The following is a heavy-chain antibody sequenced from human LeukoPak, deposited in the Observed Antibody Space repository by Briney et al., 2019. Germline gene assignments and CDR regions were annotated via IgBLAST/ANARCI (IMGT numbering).Heavy chain of an antibody. J-gene: IGHJ3*02. CDR1: GGSISSYY. CDR2: IYYSGST. CDR3: AXXXXSGYDSRGAFDI. Sequence: PSETLSLTCTVSGGSISSYYWSWIRQPPGKGLEWIGYIYYSGSTNYNPSLTSRVTISVDTSKNRFSLRLTSVTAADTAVYYCAXXXXSGYDSRGAFDIWGQGTMVTVSS. D-gene: IGHD3-22*01. V-gene: IGHV4-59*01.